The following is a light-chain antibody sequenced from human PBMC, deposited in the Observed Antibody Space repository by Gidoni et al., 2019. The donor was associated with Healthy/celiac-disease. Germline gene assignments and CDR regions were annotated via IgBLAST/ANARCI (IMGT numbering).Light chain of an antibody. J-gene: IGLJ3*02. V-gene: IGLV3-1*01. Sequence: SSELTQPPSVAVSPGQTASITCSGDKLGDKYACWYQQKPGQSPVLVIYQDSKRPSGIPERFSGSNSGNTATLTISGTQAMDEADYYCQAWDSSGSWVFGGGTKLTVL. CDR2: QDS. CDR1: KLGDKY. CDR3: QAWDSSGSWV.